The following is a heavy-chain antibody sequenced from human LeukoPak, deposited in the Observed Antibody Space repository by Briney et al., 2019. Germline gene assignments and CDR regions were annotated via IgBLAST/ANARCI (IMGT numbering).Heavy chain of an antibody. Sequence: GGSLRLSCAASGFTFSSYAMHWVRQAPGKGLEWVAVISYDGSNKYYADSVKGRFTISRDNSKNTLYLQMNSLRAEDTAVYYCARDLGGSSYQLLFAAGYYGGNPDVWGKGTTVTVSS. CDR3: ARDLGGSSYQLLFAAGYYGGNPDV. J-gene: IGHJ6*04. V-gene: IGHV3-30-3*01. D-gene: IGHD2-2*01. CDR2: ISYDGSNK. CDR1: GFTFSSYA.